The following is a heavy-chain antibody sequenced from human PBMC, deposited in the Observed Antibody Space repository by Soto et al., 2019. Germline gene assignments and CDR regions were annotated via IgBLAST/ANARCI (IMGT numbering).Heavy chain of an antibody. CDR2: IYYSGST. CDR1: GGSISSSSYY. D-gene: IGHD3-22*01. Sequence: QLQLQESGPGLVKPSETLSLTCTVSGGSISSSSYYWGWIRQPPGKGLEWIGSIYYSGSTYYNPSLKSRVTTSEDTSKNQCSLKLSSVTAADTAVYYCARHPNYYDSSGYYYVGDDAFDIWGQGTMVTVSS. V-gene: IGHV4-39*01. CDR3: ARHPNYYDSSGYYYVGDDAFDI. J-gene: IGHJ3*02.